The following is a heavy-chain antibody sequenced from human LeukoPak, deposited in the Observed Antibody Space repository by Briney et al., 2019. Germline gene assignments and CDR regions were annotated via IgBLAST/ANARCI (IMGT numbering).Heavy chain of an antibody. CDR1: GYTFTSYG. Sequence: ASVKVSRKASGYTFTSYGISWVRQAPGQGLEWMGRISAYNGNTNYAQKLQGRVTMTTDTSTSTAYMELRSLRSDDTAVYYCARDQARGVRGVIDYWGQGTLVTVSS. CDR2: ISAYNGNT. J-gene: IGHJ4*02. CDR3: ARDQARGVRGVIDY. D-gene: IGHD3-10*01. V-gene: IGHV1-18*01.